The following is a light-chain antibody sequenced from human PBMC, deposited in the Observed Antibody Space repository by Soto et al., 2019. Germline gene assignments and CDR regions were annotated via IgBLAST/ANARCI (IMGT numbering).Light chain of an antibody. CDR1: SSDVGGYKY. Sequence: QSALTQPASVSGSPGQSITISCTGTSSDVGGYKYVSWYQQHPGKAPKLLIYEVNNRPSGVSNRFSGSKFGKTASLTISRLQAEDEADYHCSSYATSATLVFGGGTKLTVL. V-gene: IGLV2-14*01. CDR3: SSYATSATLV. J-gene: IGLJ3*02. CDR2: EVN.